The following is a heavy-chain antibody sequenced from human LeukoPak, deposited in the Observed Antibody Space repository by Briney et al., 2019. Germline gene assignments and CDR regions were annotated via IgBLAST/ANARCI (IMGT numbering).Heavy chain of an antibody. Sequence: SETLSLTCTVSGGSITSYYWTYIRQPAGKGLEWIGRIHTSGSTNYNPSLKSRVTMSVVTSKNQFSLNLSSVTAADTAMYYCAREFSGTSIAARVFDSWGQGTLVTVSS. CDR1: GGSITSYY. CDR3: AREFSGTSIAARVFDS. V-gene: IGHV4-4*07. J-gene: IGHJ4*02. CDR2: IHTSGST. D-gene: IGHD6-6*01.